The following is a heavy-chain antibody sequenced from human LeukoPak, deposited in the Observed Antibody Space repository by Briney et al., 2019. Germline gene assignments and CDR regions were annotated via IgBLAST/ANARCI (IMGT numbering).Heavy chain of an antibody. V-gene: IGHV4-59*01. D-gene: IGHD3-3*01. CDR1: GGSISSYY. CDR2: IYYSGST. CDR3: ARGVPEYYDFWSGYFYYFDY. Sequence: PSETLSLTCTGSGGSISSYYWSWIRQPPGKGLEWIGYIYYSGSTNYNPSLKSRVTISVDTSKTQFSLKLTSVTAADTAVYYCARGVPEYYDFWSGYFYYFDYWGQGTLVTVSS. J-gene: IGHJ4*02.